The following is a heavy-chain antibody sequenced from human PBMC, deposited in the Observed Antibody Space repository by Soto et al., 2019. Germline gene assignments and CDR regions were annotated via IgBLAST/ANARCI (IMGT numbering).Heavy chain of an antibody. CDR3: ARVMDVDIVATRPNYYMDV. CDR2: ISAYNGNT. D-gene: IGHD5-12*01. V-gene: IGHV1-18*01. J-gene: IGHJ6*03. Sequence: ASVKVSCKASGYTFTSYGISWVRQAPGQGLEWMGWISAYNGNTNYAQKLQGRVTMTTDTSTSTAYMELRSLRSDDTAVYYCARVMDVDIVATRPNYYMDVWGKGTTVTVSS. CDR1: GYTFTSYG.